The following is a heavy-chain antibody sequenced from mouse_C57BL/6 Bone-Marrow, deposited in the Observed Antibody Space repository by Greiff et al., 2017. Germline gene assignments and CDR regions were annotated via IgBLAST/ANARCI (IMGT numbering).Heavy chain of an antibody. V-gene: IGHV2-9-1*01. D-gene: IGHD1-1*01. CDR2: IWTGGGT. Sequence: QVQLQQSGPGLVAPSQSLSITCTVSGFSLTSYAISWVRQPPGKGLEWLGVIWTGGGTNYNSALKSSLSISKDNSKSQVFLKMNSLQTDDTARYYGAIYYGSSPFYYAMDYWGQGTSVTVSS. CDR3: AIYYGSSPFYYAMDY. J-gene: IGHJ4*01. CDR1: GFSLTSYA.